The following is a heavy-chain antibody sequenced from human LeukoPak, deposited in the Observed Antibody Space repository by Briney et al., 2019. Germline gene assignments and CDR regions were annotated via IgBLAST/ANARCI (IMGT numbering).Heavy chain of an antibody. Sequence: GGSLRLSCAASGFTFSSYGMHWVRQAPDKGLEWVTFIRFDGSYKYYADSVKGRFTISRDNSRNTLYLQMSSLRAEDTAVYYCARVEPTSIRYFDYWGQGTLVTVSS. CDR2: IRFDGSYK. CDR1: GFTFSSYG. J-gene: IGHJ4*02. D-gene: IGHD6-6*01. CDR3: ARVEPTSIRYFDY. V-gene: IGHV3-30*02.